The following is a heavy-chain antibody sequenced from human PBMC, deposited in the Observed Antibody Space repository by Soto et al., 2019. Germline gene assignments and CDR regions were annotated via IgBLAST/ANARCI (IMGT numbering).Heavy chain of an antibody. Sequence: PSETLSLTCPVSGGSISSGDYYWSWIRQPPGKGLEWIGYIYYSGSTNYNPSLKSRVTISVDTSKNQFSLKLSSVTAADTAVYYCARGLISGYYLYDAFDIWGQGTMVTVSS. CDR2: IYYSGST. CDR1: GGSISSGDYY. CDR3: ARGLISGYYLYDAFDI. D-gene: IGHD3-22*01. V-gene: IGHV4-30-4*02. J-gene: IGHJ3*02.